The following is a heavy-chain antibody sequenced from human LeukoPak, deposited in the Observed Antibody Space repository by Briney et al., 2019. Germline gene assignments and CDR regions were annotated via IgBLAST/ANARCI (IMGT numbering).Heavy chain of an antibody. D-gene: IGHD2-15*01. CDR2: IYYNGST. CDR1: GGSISTYY. CDR3: ARHIGGPLDK. V-gene: IGHV4-59*08. J-gene: IGHJ4*02. Sequence: PSETLSLTCTVSGGSISTYYWSWIRQPPGKGLEWLGYIYYNGSTKYNPSLKSRVTTSVDTSKNQFSLKLSSVTAADTAVYYCARHIGGPLDKWGQGTLVTVSS.